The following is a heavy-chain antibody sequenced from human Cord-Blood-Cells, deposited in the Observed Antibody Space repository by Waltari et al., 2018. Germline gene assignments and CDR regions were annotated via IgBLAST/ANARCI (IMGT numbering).Heavy chain of an antibody. CDR1: GSTFTGYY. J-gene: IGHJ3*02. Sequence: QVQLVQSGAEVKKLGASVKVSCKASGSTFTGYYMPWVRHAPGQGLEWMGWINPNSGGTNYAQKFQGWVTMTRDTSISTAYMELSRLRSDDTAVYYCARGEGTMIVDAFDIWGQGTMVTVSS. V-gene: IGHV1-2*04. CDR2: INPNSGGT. D-gene: IGHD3-22*01. CDR3: ARGEGTMIVDAFDI.